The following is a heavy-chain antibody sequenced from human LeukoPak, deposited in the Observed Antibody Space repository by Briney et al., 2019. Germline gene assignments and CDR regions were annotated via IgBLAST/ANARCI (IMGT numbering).Heavy chain of an antibody. Sequence: SETLSLTCTVSGVSISSYYWSWIRQPAGKGLEWIGRIHTSGSTNYNPSLKSRVTMSVDTSKNQFSLKLSSVTAADTAVYYCARGNEVVPAAIAAFDIWGQGTMVTVSS. CDR1: GVSISSYY. V-gene: IGHV4-4*07. CDR3: ARGNEVVPAAIAAFDI. D-gene: IGHD2-2*02. CDR2: IHTSGST. J-gene: IGHJ3*02.